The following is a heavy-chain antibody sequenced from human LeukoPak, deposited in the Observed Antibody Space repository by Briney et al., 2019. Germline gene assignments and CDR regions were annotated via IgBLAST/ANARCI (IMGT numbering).Heavy chain of an antibody. D-gene: IGHD2-8*02. Sequence: SGGSLRLSCAASGFTFSSYGMHWVRQAPGKGLEWVAFIRYDGSNKYYADSVKGRFTISRDNSKNTLYLQMNSLRAEDTAVYYCAKDQPAWTRSTGDMDVWGKGTTVTVFS. CDR1: GFTFSSYG. J-gene: IGHJ6*03. CDR2: IRYDGSNK. CDR3: AKDQPAWTRSTGDMDV. V-gene: IGHV3-30*02.